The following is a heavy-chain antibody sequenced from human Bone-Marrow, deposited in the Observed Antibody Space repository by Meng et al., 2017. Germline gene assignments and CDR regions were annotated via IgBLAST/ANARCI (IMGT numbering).Heavy chain of an antibody. CDR3: ARDVGGDWRHFHH. D-gene: IGHD2-21*02. J-gene: IGHJ1*01. CDR1: GFTFSSYG. V-gene: IGHV3-33*01. CDR2: IWYDGSNK. Sequence: GESLKISCAASGFTFSSYGMHWVRQAPGKGLEWVAVIWYDGSNKYYADSVKGRFTISRDNSQNTLYLQMNSLRAEDTAVYYCARDVGGDWRHFHHWGQGTLVTVSS.